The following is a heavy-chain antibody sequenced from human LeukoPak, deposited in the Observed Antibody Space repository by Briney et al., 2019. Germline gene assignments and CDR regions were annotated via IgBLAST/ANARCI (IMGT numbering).Heavy chain of an antibody. CDR2: INPNNGDT. J-gene: IGHJ4*02. D-gene: IGHD2-21*01. Sequence: ASVKVSCKASGYTFTAQYMHWLRQAPGQGLEWMGWINPNNGDTKYAQSFLGRVTMTTDTSTTTAYMELSSLRSDDTAVYFCASYPRNIPTPPFDYWGQGTLVTVSS. V-gene: IGHV1-2*02. CDR3: ASYPRNIPTPPFDY. CDR1: GYTFTAQY.